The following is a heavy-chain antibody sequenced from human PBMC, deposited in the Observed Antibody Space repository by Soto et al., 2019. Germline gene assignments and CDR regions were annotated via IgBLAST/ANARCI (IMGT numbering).Heavy chain of an antibody. CDR1: GFTFSSYW. Sequence: PGGSLRLSCAASGFTFSSYWMSWVRQAPGKGLEWVANIKQDGSEKYYVDSVKGRFTIARDNAKNSLYLQMNSLRAEDTAVYYCARDQPKITMIVSPDAFDIWGQGTMVTVSS. J-gene: IGHJ3*02. D-gene: IGHD3-22*01. V-gene: IGHV3-7*03. CDR3: ARDQPKITMIVSPDAFDI. CDR2: IKQDGSEK.